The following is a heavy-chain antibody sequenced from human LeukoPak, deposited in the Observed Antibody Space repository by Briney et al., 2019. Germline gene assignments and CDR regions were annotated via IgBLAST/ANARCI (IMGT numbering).Heavy chain of an antibody. J-gene: IGHJ5*02. CDR1: GYTFTSYG. D-gene: IGHD6-19*01. CDR2: ISAYNGNT. V-gene: IGHV1-18*01. CDR3: ARVTSGDWFDP. Sequence: ASVKVSCKASGYTFTSYGISWARQAPGQGLEWMGWISAYNGNTDYAQKLQGRVTMTTDTSTSTAYMELRSLRSDDTAVYYCARVTSGDWFDPRGQGTLVTVSS.